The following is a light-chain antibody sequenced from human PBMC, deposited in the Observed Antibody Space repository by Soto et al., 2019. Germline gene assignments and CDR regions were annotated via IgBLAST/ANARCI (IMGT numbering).Light chain of an antibody. Sequence: DIQMTQSPSTRSASVGDRVTITCRASQSISSWLAWYQQKPGKAPKLLIYDASSLESGVPSRFSGSGSGTEFTLTISSLQPDGFATYYCQQYNSYSPETFGQGTKVDIK. CDR1: QSISSW. CDR3: QQYNSYSPET. J-gene: IGKJ1*01. V-gene: IGKV1-5*01. CDR2: DAS.